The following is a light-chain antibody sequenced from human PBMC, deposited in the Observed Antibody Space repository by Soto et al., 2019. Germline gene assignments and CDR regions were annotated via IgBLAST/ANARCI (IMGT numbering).Light chain of an antibody. CDR3: QQYGSSPWT. Sequence: EIVLTQSPGTLSLSPGERATLSCRASQSVSSSYLAWYQQKPGQAPRPLIYGASSRAIGIPDRFSGSGSGTDFTLTIIRLEPEDFAVYYCQQYGSSPWTFGKGTKVEIK. CDR2: GAS. CDR1: QSVSSSY. V-gene: IGKV3-20*01. J-gene: IGKJ1*01.